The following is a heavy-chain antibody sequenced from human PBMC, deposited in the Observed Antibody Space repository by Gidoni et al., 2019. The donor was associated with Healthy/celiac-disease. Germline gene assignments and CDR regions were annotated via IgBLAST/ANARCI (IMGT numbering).Heavy chain of an antibody. V-gene: IGHV4-34*01. D-gene: IGHD2-2*01. CDR2: INHSGST. J-gene: IGHJ6*02. CDR3: ARASCSSTSCYYFYYYGMDV. CDR1: GGSFSGYY. Sequence: QVQLQQWGAGLLKPSETLSLTCAGYGGSFSGYYWSWIRQPPGKGLEWIGEINHSGSTNYNPSLKSRVTISVDTSKNQFSLKLSSVTAADTAVYYCARASCSSTSCYYFYYYGMDVWGQGTTVTVSS.